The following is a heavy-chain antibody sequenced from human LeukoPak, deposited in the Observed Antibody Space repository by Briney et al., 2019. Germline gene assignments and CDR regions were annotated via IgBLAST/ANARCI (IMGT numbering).Heavy chain of an antibody. J-gene: IGHJ6*03. CDR2: INPNSGGT. CDR1: GYTFTGDY. V-gene: IGHV1-2*02. D-gene: IGHD6-13*01. CDR3: ARASSWNYYYYYMDV. Sequence: GASVKVSCKASGYTFTGDYMHWVRQAPGQGLEWMGWINPNSGGTNYAQKFQGRVTMTRDTSISTVYMELSRLRSDDTAVYYCARASSWNYYYYYMDVWGKGTTVTVSS.